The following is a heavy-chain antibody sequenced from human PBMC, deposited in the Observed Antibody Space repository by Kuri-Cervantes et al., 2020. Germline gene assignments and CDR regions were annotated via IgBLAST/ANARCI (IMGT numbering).Heavy chain of an antibody. CDR1: GGSISSYY. V-gene: IGHV4-4*07. D-gene: IGHD6-13*01. CDR3: ARDRAAAGTIYFDY. Sequence: SETLSLTCTASGGSISSYYWSWIRQPAGKGLEWIGRIYTSGSTNYNPSLKSRVTMSVDTSKNQFSLKLSSVTAADTAVYYCARDRAAAGTIYFDYWGQGTLVTVSS. J-gene: IGHJ4*02. CDR2: IYTSGST.